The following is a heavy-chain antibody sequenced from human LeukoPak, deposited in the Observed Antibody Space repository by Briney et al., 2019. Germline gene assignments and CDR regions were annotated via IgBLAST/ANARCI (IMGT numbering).Heavy chain of an antibody. CDR3: ASYDYYDSSFQH. D-gene: IGHD3-22*01. V-gene: IGHV4-39*01. CDR1: GGSISSSSYY. J-gene: IGHJ1*01. CDR2: IYYSGST. Sequence: SETLSLTCTVSGGSISSSSYYWGWIRQPPGKGLEWIGSIYYSGSTYYNPSLKSRVTISVDTSKNQFSLKPSSVTAADTAVYYCASYDYYDSSFQHWGQGTLVTVSS.